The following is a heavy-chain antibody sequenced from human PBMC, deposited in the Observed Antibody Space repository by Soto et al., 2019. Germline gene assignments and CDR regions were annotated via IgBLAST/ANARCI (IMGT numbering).Heavy chain of an antibody. D-gene: IGHD6-25*01. CDR3: ARGSALLFYYFDY. Sequence: PSETLSLTCNVSGGSISRGDYYWSWLRQPPGKGLEWIGYIYYRAMPYYNPHLKSRVSISVDTSKNQFSLKMTSVTAADTAVYYCARGSALLFYYFDYWGQGTPVTVSS. CDR2: IYYRAMP. V-gene: IGHV4-30-4*01. J-gene: IGHJ4*02. CDR1: GGSISRGDYY.